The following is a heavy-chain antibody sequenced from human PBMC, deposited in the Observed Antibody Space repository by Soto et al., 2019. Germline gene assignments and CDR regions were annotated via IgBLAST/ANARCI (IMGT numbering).Heavy chain of an antibody. CDR1: GFTFSSYA. J-gene: IGHJ4*02. CDR3: AKGRPDRAYDSSGRRWY. V-gene: IGHV3-23*01. D-gene: IGHD3-22*01. CDR2: ISGSGGST. Sequence: GGSLRLSCAASGFTFSSYAMSWVRQAPGKGLEWVSAISGSGGSTYYADSVKGRFTISRDNSKNTLYLQMNSLRAEDTAVYYCAKGRPDRAYDSSGRRWYWGQGTLVTVSS.